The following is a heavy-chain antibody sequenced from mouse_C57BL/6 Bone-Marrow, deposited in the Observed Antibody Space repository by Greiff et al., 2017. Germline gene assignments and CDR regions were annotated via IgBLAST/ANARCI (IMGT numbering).Heavy chain of an antibody. V-gene: IGHV5-6*01. D-gene: IGHD1-1*01. CDR2: ISSGGSYT. CDR3: ARQGYYGSSYDYAKGG. J-gene: IGHJ4*01. CDR1: GFTFSSYG. Sequence: EVQLVESGGDLVQPGGSLKLSCAASGFTFSSYGMSWVRQTPDKRLEWVATISSGGSYTYYPDSVKGRFTISRDNAKNTLYLQMSSLQSEDTAMYDCARQGYYGSSYDYAKGGWGQGATVTVSS.